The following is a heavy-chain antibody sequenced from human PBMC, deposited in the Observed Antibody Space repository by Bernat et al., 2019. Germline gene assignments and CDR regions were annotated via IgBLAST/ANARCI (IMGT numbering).Heavy chain of an antibody. Sequence: QLQLQESGPGLVKPSETLSLTCTVSGGSISSSSYYWGWIRQPPGKGLEWIGSIYYSGSTYYNPSLKSRVTISADTSKNQFSLKLSSVTAADTAVYYCARGGLLWFGEDRPDGVPYFQHWGQGTLVTVSS. J-gene: IGHJ1*01. D-gene: IGHD3-10*01. V-gene: IGHV4-39*01. CDR3: ARGGLLWFGEDRPDGVPYFQH. CDR2: IYYSGST. CDR1: GGSISSSSYY.